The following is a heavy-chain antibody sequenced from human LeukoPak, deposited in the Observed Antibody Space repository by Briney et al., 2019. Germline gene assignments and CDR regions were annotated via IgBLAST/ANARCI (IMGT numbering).Heavy chain of an antibody. D-gene: IGHD6-19*01. CDR3: ARGEYSGGWYYDY. CDR1: GFTFSSYG. V-gene: IGHV3-33*01. Sequence: GGSLRLSCAASGFTFSSYGMHWVRQAPGKGKEWVAVIWYDGSNKYYADSVKGRFTISRDNSNNTLYLQMHSLRAEDTAVYYCARGEYSGGWYYDYWGQGTLVTVSS. CDR2: IWYDGSNK. J-gene: IGHJ4*02.